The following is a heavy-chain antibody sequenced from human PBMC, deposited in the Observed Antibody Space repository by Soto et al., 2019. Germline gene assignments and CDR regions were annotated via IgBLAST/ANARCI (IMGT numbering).Heavy chain of an antibody. D-gene: IGHD4-17*01. J-gene: IGHJ4*02. V-gene: IGHV3-23*01. CDR3: ASDVGTDSDEKFGY. CDR1: GFTFRNFG. CDR2: SRCDGCQA. Sequence: EGSLRLSCSASGFTFRNFGMAWVRQAPWKGLHWVSTSRCDGCQAHYTGSVRGRFTISRGNSRSMVFLQMDNLRVEDTAIYLCASDVGTDSDEKFGYWGQGAQVTVSS.